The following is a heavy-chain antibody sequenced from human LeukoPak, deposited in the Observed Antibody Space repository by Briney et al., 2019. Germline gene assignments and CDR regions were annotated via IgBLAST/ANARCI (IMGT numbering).Heavy chain of an antibody. CDR2: INHSGST. D-gene: IGHD6-6*01. CDR1: GGSFSGYY. V-gene: IGHV4-34*01. CDR3: ARGVAARRNYYYYMDV. Sequence: PSETLSLTCAVYGGSFSGYYWSWIRQPPGKGLDWIGEINHSGSTNYNLSLKSRVTISVDTSKNQFSLKLSSVTAADTAVYYCARGVAARRNYYYYMDVWGKGTTVTASS. J-gene: IGHJ6*03.